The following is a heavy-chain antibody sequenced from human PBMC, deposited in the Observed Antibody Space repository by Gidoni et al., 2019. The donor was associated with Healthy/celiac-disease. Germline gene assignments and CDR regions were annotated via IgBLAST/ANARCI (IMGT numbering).Heavy chain of an antibody. V-gene: IGHV3-21*01. CDR3: ARDRDEDIVVVVAATPVLQADY. CDR2: ISSSSSYI. D-gene: IGHD2-15*01. Sequence: EVQLVESGGGLVKPGGSLRLSCAASGFTFSSYSMNWVRQAPGKGLEWVSSISSSSSYIYYADSVKGRFTISRDNAKNSLYLQMNSLRAEDTAVYDCARDRDEDIVVVVAATPVLQADYWGQGTLVTVSS. J-gene: IGHJ4*02. CDR1: GFTFSSYS.